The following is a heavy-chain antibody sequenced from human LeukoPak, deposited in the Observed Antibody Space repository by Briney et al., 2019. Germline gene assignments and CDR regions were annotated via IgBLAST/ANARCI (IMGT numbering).Heavy chain of an antibody. D-gene: IGHD6-19*01. CDR1: GGSFSGYY. J-gene: IGHJ6*03. Sequence: PSETLSLTCAVYGGSFSGYYWSWIRQPPGKGLEWIGEINHSGSTNYNPSLKSRVTISVDTSKNQFSLKLSSVTAADTAVYYCARHVIIGSSGWFRSYYYYYMDVWGKGTTVTISS. CDR2: INHSGST. CDR3: ARHVIIGSSGWFRSYYYYYMDV. V-gene: IGHV4-34*01.